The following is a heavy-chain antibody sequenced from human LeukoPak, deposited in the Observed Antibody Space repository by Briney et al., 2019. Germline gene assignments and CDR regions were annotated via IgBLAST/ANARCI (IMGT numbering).Heavy chain of an antibody. CDR2: IDWDDDK. V-gene: IGHV2-70*11. CDR1: GFPLSTSGVC. Sequence: SGPALVKPTQTLTLTCTFSGFPLSTSGVCVSWIRQPPGKALERLARIDWDDDKYYSTSLRTRLTISKDTSKNLVVLTMTNMDPVDTATYYCARTHYNSRNFDYWGQGTLVTVSS. D-gene: IGHD1-14*01. CDR3: ARTHYNSRNFDY. J-gene: IGHJ4*02.